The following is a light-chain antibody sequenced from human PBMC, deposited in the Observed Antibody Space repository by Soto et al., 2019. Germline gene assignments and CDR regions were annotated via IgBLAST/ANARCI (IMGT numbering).Light chain of an antibody. J-gene: IGLJ1*01. V-gene: IGLV2-14*01. CDR1: SSDVGGYNY. CDR2: DVS. Sequence: QSVLTQPASVSGSPGQSITISCTGTSSDVGGYNYVSWYQQHPGKAPKLMIYDVSNRPSGVSNRFSGSKSGNTASLTISGRQAEDEADYYCCSYAGSYYVFGTGTKVTVL. CDR3: CSYAGSYYV.